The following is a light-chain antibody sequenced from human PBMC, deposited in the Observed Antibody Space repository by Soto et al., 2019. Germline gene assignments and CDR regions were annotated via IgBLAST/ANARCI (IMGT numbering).Light chain of an antibody. Sequence: EIVLTQSPVTLSLSPWDRATLSCRPSQSVRTYLAWYQVKPGQAPRLLIYDASSRASGVPARFSGSGSGTDFTLTISSLEPEDFALYYCQQRNSWPPITFGQGTRLEIK. CDR3: QQRNSWPPIT. CDR2: DAS. V-gene: IGKV3-11*01. J-gene: IGKJ5*01. CDR1: QSVRTY.